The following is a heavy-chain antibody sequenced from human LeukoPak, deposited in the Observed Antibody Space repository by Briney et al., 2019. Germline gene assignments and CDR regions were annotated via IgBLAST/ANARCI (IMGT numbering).Heavy chain of an antibody. CDR1: GFTFSSYA. CDR3: ARGTQYSSSRDWFDP. Sequence: GGPLRLSCAASGFTFSSYAMHWVRQAPGKGLEWVAVISYDGSNKYYADSVKGRFTISRDNSKNTLYLQMNSLRAEDTAVYYCARGTQYSSSRDWFDPWGQGTLVTVSS. CDR2: ISYDGSNK. V-gene: IGHV3-30-3*01. D-gene: IGHD6-13*01. J-gene: IGHJ5*02.